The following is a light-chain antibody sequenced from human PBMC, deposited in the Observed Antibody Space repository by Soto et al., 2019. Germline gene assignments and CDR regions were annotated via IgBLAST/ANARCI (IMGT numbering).Light chain of an antibody. CDR3: AAWDDSLNGPVV. V-gene: IGLV1-44*01. CDR2: SNN. CDR1: SSNIGSNT. J-gene: IGLJ2*01. Sequence: QSVLTQPPSASGTPGQRVTISCSGSSSNIGSNTVNWYQQLPGTAPKLLIYSNNQRPSGVPDRFSGSKSGTSASLAISGLQSEDEADYYCAAWDDSLNGPVVFGGGTTLTVL.